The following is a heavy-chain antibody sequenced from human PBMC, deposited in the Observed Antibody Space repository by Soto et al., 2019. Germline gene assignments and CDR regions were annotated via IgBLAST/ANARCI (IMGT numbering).Heavy chain of an antibody. Sequence: PSETLSLTCTVSGGSISSGDYYWSWIRQPPGKGLEWIGYIYYSGSTYYNPSLKSRVTISVDTSKNQFSLKLSSVTAADTAVYYRAREGRFLEWLSGFDYWGQGTLVTVSS. J-gene: IGHJ4*02. CDR2: IYYSGST. D-gene: IGHD3-3*01. V-gene: IGHV4-30-4*01. CDR1: GGSISSGDYY. CDR3: AREGRFLEWLSGFDY.